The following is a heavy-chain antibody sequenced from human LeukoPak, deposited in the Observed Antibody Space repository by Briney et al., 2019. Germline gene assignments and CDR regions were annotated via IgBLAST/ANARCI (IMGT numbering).Heavy chain of an antibody. CDR2: INHTGST. CDR3: ARDVTYSNYFDY. V-gene: IGHV4-34*01. Sequence: PSETLSLTCAVYGGSFSGYYWSWIRQPPGKGLEWIGEINHTGSTNYNPSLKSRVTISVDTSKNQFSLKLSSVTAADTAVYHCARDVTYSNYFDYWGQGTLVTVSS. J-gene: IGHJ4*02. CDR1: GGSFSGYY. D-gene: IGHD2-21*01.